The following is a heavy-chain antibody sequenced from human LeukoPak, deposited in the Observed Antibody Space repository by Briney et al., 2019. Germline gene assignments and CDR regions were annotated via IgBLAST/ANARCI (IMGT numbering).Heavy chain of an antibody. CDR1: SDSISSYY. CDR3: ARGRYSSGWYFDY. V-gene: IGHV4-59*01. J-gene: IGHJ4*02. CDR2: IYYSGST. Sequence: SETLSLTCTVSSDSISSYYWSWIRQPPGKGLEWIGYIYYSGSTNYNPSLKSRVTISVDTSKNQFSLKLSSVTAADTAVYYCARGRYSSGWYFDYWGQGTLVTVSS. D-gene: IGHD6-19*01.